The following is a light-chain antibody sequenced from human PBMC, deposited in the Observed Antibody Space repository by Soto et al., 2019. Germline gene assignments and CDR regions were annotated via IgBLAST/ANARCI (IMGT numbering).Light chain of an antibody. CDR3: CSYANNACTYNV. CDR2: DVS. J-gene: IGLJ1*01. Sequence: QSALTQPRSVSGSPGQSVTISCTGTSSDVGGYNYVSWYQQHPGKAPKLMIYDVSKRPAGVPDRFSGSKSGNAASLTISGLQAEDEADYYCCSYANNACTYNVFGTGTKLTVL. CDR1: SSDVGGYNY. V-gene: IGLV2-11*01.